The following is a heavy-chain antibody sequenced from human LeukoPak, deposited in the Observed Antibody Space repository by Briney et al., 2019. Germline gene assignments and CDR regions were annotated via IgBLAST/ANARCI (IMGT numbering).Heavy chain of an antibody. V-gene: IGHV5-51*01. CDR3: ARGTPHDY. CDR2: IFPGDSDT. Sequence: GESLKISCKASGYTFTSYWIGWVRQMPGKGLEWMGIIFPGDSDTRYSPSFQGQVTISADKSITTAYLHWSSLKASDSAMYYCARGTPHDYWGQGTLVTVSS. CDR1: GYTFTSYW. J-gene: IGHJ4*02.